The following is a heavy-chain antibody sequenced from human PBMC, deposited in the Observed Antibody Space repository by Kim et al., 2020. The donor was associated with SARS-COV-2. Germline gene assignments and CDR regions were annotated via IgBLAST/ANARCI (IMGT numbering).Heavy chain of an antibody. CDR2: ISYDGSNK. CDR3: ARDEYDMLTGSFDY. CDR1: GFTFSSYA. V-gene: IGHV3-30-3*01. J-gene: IGHJ4*02. Sequence: GGSLRLSCAASGFTFSSYAMHWVRQAPGKGLEWVAVISYDGSNKYYADSVKGRFTISRDNSKNTLYLQMNSLRAEDTAVYYCARDEYDMLTGSFDYWGQG. D-gene: IGHD3-9*01.